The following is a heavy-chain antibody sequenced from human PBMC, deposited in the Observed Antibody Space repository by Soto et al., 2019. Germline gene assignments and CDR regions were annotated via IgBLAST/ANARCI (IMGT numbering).Heavy chain of an antibody. Sequence: SETLSLTYTVSGGSISSYYWSWIRQPPGKGLEWIGYIYYSGSTNYNPSLKSRVTISVDTSKNQFSLKLSSVTAADTAVYYCARGDFWSGYYSYYYYYYMDVWGKGTTVTVSS. CDR2: IYYSGST. J-gene: IGHJ6*03. D-gene: IGHD3-3*01. CDR1: GGSISSYY. CDR3: ARGDFWSGYYSYYYYYYMDV. V-gene: IGHV4-59*01.